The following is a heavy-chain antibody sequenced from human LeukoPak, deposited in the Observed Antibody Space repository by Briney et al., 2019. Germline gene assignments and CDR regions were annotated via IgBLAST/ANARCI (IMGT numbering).Heavy chain of an antibody. CDR2: IYTSGST. V-gene: IGHV4-4*07. D-gene: IGHD5-18*01. Sequence: PSETLSLTSTVSGGSISTYYWSWIRQPAGKGREWVWRIYTSGSTNYNPSLKSRVTMSVDTSKNQFSLKLSSVTAADTAVYYCARSSGYSYGYHLDYWGQGTLVTVSS. CDR3: ARSSGYSYGYHLDY. CDR1: GGSISTYY. J-gene: IGHJ4*02.